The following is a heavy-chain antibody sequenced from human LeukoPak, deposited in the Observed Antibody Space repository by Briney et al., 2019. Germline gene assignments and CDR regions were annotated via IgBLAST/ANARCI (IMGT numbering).Heavy chain of an antibody. Sequence: GGSPRLSCAASGFTLSSYSMDWVRLAPGKGLEWVSYIRGRGDTIYYADSVKGRFTISRDNAQNSLYLQMNSLRDEDTAVYYCARGWLANTFDYWGQGTLVIVSS. CDR2: IRGRGDTI. V-gene: IGHV3-48*02. D-gene: IGHD6-19*01. CDR1: GFTLSSYS. CDR3: ARGWLANTFDY. J-gene: IGHJ4*02.